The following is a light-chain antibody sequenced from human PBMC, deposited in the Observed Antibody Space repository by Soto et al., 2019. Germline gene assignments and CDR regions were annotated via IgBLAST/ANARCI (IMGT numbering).Light chain of an antibody. V-gene: IGKV3-20*01. J-gene: IGKJ1*01. CDR2: RAS. Sequence: ELLITQSPDTLYVSPGAHVTLSCRASQSVSDNLAWYQQKPGQGPRLLVYRASTRTLGIPARFSGSESGTEFTLTISRLEPEDFAVYYCQQYGSSPRPFGQGGKVDI. CDR1: QSVSDN. CDR3: QQYGSSPRP.